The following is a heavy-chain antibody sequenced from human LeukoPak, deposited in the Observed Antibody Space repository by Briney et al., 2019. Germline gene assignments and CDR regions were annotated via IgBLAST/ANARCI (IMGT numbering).Heavy chain of an antibody. D-gene: IGHD6-19*01. Sequence: GGSLRLSCAASGFTFSSDWMSWVRQAPGKGLEWVANIKQDGSEKYYVDSVKGRFTISRDNAKNSLYLQMNSLRAEDTALYYCARSTAVAGTFDYWGQGTLVTVSS. V-gene: IGHV3-7*03. CDR1: GFTFSSDW. J-gene: IGHJ4*02. CDR2: IKQDGSEK. CDR3: ARSTAVAGTFDY.